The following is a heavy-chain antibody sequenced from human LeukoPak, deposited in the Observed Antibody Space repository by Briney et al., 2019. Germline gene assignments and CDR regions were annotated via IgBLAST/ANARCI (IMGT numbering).Heavy chain of an antibody. CDR2: IYYSGST. CDR1: GGSFSSYY. D-gene: IGHD4-17*01. V-gene: IGHV4-59*08. Sequence: SETLSLTCAVYGGSFSSYYWSWIRQPPGKGLEWIGYIYYSGSTNYNPSLKSRVTISVDTSKNQFSLKLSSVTAADTAVYYCARHEWDTVTGFDYWGQGTLVTVSS. J-gene: IGHJ4*02. CDR3: ARHEWDTVTGFDY.